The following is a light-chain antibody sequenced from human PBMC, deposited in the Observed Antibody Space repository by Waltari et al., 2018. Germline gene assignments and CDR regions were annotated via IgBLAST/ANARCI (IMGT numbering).Light chain of an antibody. Sequence: QSALTQPASVSGSPGQSITISCTGTSSDVGGYNYVSWYQQHPGKAPKLMIYEVSNRPLGVSNRFPGSKSGNTASLTISGLQAEDEADYYCSSYTSSSTLVFGGGTKLTVL. CDR3: SSYTSSSTLV. J-gene: IGLJ2*01. CDR1: SSDVGGYNY. V-gene: IGLV2-14*01. CDR2: EVS.